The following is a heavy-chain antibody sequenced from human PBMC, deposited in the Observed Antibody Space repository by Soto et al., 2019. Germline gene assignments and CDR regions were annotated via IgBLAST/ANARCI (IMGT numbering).Heavy chain of an antibody. CDR1: GDYISSGDD. CDR2: IYHSGST. Sequence: SETLSLTCAVSGDYISSGDDWGWIRKPPGKGLEWIGSIYHSGSTYYNPSLKSRVTISVDTSKNQFSLKLSSVTAADTAVYYCAREEYYDFWSGSENWFDPWGQGTLVPVSS. CDR3: AREEYYDFWSGSENWFDP. D-gene: IGHD3-3*01. J-gene: IGHJ5*02. V-gene: IGHV4-38-2*02.